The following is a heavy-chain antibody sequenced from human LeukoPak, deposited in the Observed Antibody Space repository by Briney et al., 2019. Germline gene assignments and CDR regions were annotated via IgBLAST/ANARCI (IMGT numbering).Heavy chain of an antibody. Sequence: GRSLRLSCAAPGFTFSSYAMHWVRQAPGKGLEWVAVISYDGSNKYYADSVKGRFTISRDNSKNTLYLQMNSLRAEDTAVYYCARDSRSWIQLWPYYYYGMDVWGQGTTVTVSS. J-gene: IGHJ6*02. CDR3: ARDSRSWIQLWPYYYYGMDV. D-gene: IGHD5-18*01. CDR1: GFTFSSYA. CDR2: ISYDGSNK. V-gene: IGHV3-30-3*01.